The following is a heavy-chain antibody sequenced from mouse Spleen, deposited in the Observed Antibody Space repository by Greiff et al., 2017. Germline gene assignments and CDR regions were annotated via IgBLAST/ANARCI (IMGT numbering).Heavy chain of an antibody. CDR2: IDPSDSYT. CDR3: ARRFFTTAPWFAY. J-gene: IGHJ3*01. CDR1: GYTFTSYW. Sequence: VQLQQPGAELVKPGASVKLSCKASGYTFTSYWMQWVKQRPGQGLEWIGEIDPSDSYTNYNQKFKGKATLTVYTSSSTAYMQLSSLTSEDSAVYYCARRFFTTAPWFAYWGQGTLVTVSA. V-gene: IGHV1-50*01. D-gene: IGHD1-2*01.